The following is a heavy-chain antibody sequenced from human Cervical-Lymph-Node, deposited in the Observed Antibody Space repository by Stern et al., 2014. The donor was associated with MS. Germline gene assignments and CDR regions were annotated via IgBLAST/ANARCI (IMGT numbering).Heavy chain of an antibody. V-gene: IGHV5-51*01. Sequence: VQLGQSGAELIRPGESLKISCKGSGYKFSIYWIAWVRQMPGQGLEWMGVIYPGDSDTRYSPSFQGQATLSADKSPSTAYLQWSSLNASDTAMYFCARQTTAWASDVWGQGTLVTVSS. CDR2: IYPGDSDT. CDR1: GYKFSIYW. D-gene: IGHD1-14*01. J-gene: IGHJ4*02. CDR3: ARQTTAWASDV.